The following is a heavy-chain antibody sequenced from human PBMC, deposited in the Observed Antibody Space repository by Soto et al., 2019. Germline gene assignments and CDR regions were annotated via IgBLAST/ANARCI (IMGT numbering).Heavy chain of an antibody. CDR3: AREGITMVRGVIQNYYYYGMDV. J-gene: IGHJ6*02. CDR1: GGTFSSYA. Sequence: SVKVSCKASGGTFSSYAISWVRQAPGQGLEWMGGIIPIFGTANYAQKFQGRVTITADKSTSTAYMELSSLRSEDTAVYYCAREGITMVRGVIQNYYYYGMDVWGQGTTVTVSS. CDR2: IIPIFGTA. D-gene: IGHD3-10*01. V-gene: IGHV1-69*06.